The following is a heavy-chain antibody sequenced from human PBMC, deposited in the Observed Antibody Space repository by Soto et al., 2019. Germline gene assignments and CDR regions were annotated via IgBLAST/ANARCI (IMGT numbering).Heavy chain of an antibody. Sequence: GASVKVSCKASGYTFTSYAMHWVRQAPGQRLEWMGWVSPDHGNAGYAPQFQGRITMTSDTSTSTVYMELNNLSSDDTAVYFCEVTDAVYWGQGTMVNVSS. V-gene: IGHV1-3*01. CDR1: GYTFTSYA. D-gene: IGHD2-21*02. CDR2: VSPDHGNA. CDR3: EVTDAVY. J-gene: IGHJ4*02.